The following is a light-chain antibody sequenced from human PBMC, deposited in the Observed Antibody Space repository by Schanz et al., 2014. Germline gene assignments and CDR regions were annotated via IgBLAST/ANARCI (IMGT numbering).Light chain of an antibody. J-gene: IGKJ2*01. V-gene: IGKV3-20*01. CDR2: GAS. CDR3: QQYGSSPNT. Sequence: EVVLTQSPGTLSLSPGERATLSCRASHSVSSSYLAWFQQKPGQAPRLLIYGASSRATGIPDRFRGRGSGTDFTLTISRLEPEDFAMYYCQQYGSSPNTFGQGTKLEI. CDR1: HSVSSSY.